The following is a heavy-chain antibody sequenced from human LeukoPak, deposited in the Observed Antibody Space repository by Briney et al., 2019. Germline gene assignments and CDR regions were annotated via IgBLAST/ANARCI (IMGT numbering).Heavy chain of an antibody. CDR2: IIPIFGTA. J-gene: IGHJ6*03. CDR3: ASINYYYYYMDV. Sequence: GASVKVSCKASGDTFSSYAISWVRQAPGQGLEWMGGIIPIFGTANYAQKFQGRVTITTDESTSTAYMELSSLRSEDTAVYYCASINYYYYYMDVWGKGTTVTVSS. V-gene: IGHV1-69*05. CDR1: GDTFSSYA.